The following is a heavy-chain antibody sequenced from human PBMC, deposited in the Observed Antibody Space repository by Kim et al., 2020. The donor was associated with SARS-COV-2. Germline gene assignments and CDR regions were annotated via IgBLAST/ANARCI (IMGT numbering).Heavy chain of an antibody. V-gene: IGHV4-4*02. D-gene: IGHD6-13*01. CDR1: GGSISSSNW. CDR2: IYHSGST. CDR3: ARIYDGRIAAAGKGYDY. Sequence: SETLSLTCAVSGGSISSSNWWSWVRQPPGKGLEWIGEIYHSGSTNYNPSLKSRVTISVDKSKNQFSLKLSSVTAADTAVYYCARIYDGRIAAAGKGYDYWGQGTLVTVSS. J-gene: IGHJ4*02.